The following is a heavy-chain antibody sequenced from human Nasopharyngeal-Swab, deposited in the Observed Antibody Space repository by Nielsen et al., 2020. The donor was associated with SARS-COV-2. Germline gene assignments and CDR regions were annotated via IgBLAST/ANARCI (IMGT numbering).Heavy chain of an antibody. CDR1: GGPFSSYA. CDR2: IIPILGIA. CDR3: ASLYYDSSVDGAFDI. V-gene: IGHV1-69*04. Sequence: SVPVSCKASGGPFSSYAISWGRQAPGHGLEWMGRIIPILGIANYAQKFQGRVTITADKSTSTAYMELSSLRSEDTAVYYCASLYYDSSVDGAFDIWGQGTMVTVSS. D-gene: IGHD3-22*01. J-gene: IGHJ3*02.